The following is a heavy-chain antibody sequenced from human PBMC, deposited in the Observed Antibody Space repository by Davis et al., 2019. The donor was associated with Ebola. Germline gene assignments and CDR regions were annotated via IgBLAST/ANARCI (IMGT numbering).Heavy chain of an antibody. CDR3: ARARDMATIGDYAMDV. D-gene: IGHD5-24*01. CDR2: IIPMLGIA. V-gene: IGHV1-69*02. J-gene: IGHJ6*02. Sequence: AASVKVSCKASGGTFSSYTISWVRLAPGQGLEWMGRIIPMLGIANYAQKFQGRVTITADISTTASMELSSLRSEDTAVYYCARARDMATIGDYAMDVWGQGTTVTVSS. CDR1: GGTFSSYT.